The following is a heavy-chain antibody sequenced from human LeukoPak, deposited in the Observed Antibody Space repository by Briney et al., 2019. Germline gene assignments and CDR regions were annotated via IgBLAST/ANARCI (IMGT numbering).Heavy chain of an antibody. J-gene: IGHJ4*02. CDR1: GFTFSNYA. V-gene: IGHV3-23*01. D-gene: IGHD3-9*01. Sequence: SGASLRLSCAASGFTFSNYAMSWVRQAPGKGLEWVSAITGGGSGIYYADSMKSRFTISRDNSKNTLYLQINSLRAEDTVVYYCAKWGDYDVLTGYYGSDYWGQGTLVTVSS. CDR2: ITGGGSGI. CDR3: AKWGDYDVLTGYYGSDY.